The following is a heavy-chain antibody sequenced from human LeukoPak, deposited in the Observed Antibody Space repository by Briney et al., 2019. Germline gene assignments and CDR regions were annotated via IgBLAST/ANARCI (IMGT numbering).Heavy chain of an antibody. CDR1: GFTFSTNW. CDR3: ATVHEFLDLDYSDSGSLLSYSYYYMDV. D-gene: IGHD3-10*01. CDR2: IKQDGSEK. J-gene: IGHJ6*03. V-gene: IGHV3-7*01. Sequence: PGGSLRLSCAPSGFTFSTNWRDWVRHAPGKGREWVAKIKQDGSEKYSVDSVKGRFTISRDNAKNSLFLQMNSLRGEDTAVYFCATVHEFLDLDYSDSGSLLSYSYYYMDVWGKGTSVTISS.